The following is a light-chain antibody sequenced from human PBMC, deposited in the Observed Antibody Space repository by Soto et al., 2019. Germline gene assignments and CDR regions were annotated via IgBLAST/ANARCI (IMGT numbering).Light chain of an antibody. V-gene: IGKV3-20*01. Sequence: VLTQSPGTLSLSPGERATLSCSASQSLTNSYIAWYQVKPGQSPLLLIQDTSSRAPGIPDTFSVSGHVTDVTLTITRLEPEDFAVFYCQQYRTSEIIFGQGTRLEIK. J-gene: IGKJ5*01. CDR1: QSLTNSY. CDR2: DTS. CDR3: QQYRTSEII.